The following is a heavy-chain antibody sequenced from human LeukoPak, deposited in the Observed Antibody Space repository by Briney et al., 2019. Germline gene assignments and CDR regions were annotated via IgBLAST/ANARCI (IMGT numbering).Heavy chain of an antibody. CDR3: AVYYDFWSGYYTGWFDP. CDR2: INPNSGGT. V-gene: IGHV1-2*02. J-gene: IGHJ5*02. Sequence: ASVKVSCKASGYTFTGYYMHWVRQAPGQGLEWMGWINPNSGGTNYAQKFQGRVTMTRDTSISTAYMELSRLRSDDTAVYYCAVYYDFWSGYYTGWFDPWGQGTLVTVSS. D-gene: IGHD3-3*01. CDR1: GYTFTGYY.